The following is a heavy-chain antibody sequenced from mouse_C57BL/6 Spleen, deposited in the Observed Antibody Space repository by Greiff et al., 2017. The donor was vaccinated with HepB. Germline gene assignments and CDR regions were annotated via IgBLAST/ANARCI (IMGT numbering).Heavy chain of an antibody. Sequence: QVQLQQPGAELVKPGASVKLSCKASGYTFTSYWMQWVKQRPGQGLEWIGEIDPSDSYTNYNQKFKGKATLTVDTSSSTAYMQLSSLTSEDSAVYYCARGNDGYYPYYFYYWGQGTTLTVSS. J-gene: IGHJ2*01. V-gene: IGHV1-50*01. CDR3: ARGNDGYYPYYFYY. CDR2: IDPSDSYT. CDR1: GYTFTSYW. D-gene: IGHD2-3*01.